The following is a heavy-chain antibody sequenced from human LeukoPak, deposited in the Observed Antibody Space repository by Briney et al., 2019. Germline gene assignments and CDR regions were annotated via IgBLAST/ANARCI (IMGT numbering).Heavy chain of an antibody. CDR3: ARAGITMVRGVPYYFDY. Sequence: ASVKVSCKASGYTFTSYYMHWVRQAPGQGLEWMGIINPSGGSTSYAQKFQGRVTMTRDTSTSTVYMELSSLRSEDTAVYYCARAGITMVRGVPYYFDYWGQGTLVTVSS. V-gene: IGHV1-46*01. CDR2: INPSGGST. J-gene: IGHJ4*02. D-gene: IGHD3-10*01. CDR1: GYTFTSYY.